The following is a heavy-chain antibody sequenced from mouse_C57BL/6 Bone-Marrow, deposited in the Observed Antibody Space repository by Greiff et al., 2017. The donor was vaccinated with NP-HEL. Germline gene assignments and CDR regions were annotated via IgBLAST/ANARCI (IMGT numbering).Heavy chain of an antibody. CDR2: IDPEGGET. CDR1: GFNINDYY. D-gene: IGHD2-4*01. CDR3: ASSYDYEAWFAY. Sequence: VQLQQSGAELVKPGASVKLSCTASGFNINDYYMHWVKQRTEQGLEWIGRIDPEGGETKYAPKFQGKATLTADTSSNTAYLQLSSLTSEDTAVYYCASSYDYEAWFAYWGQGTLVTVSA. V-gene: IGHV14-2*01. J-gene: IGHJ3*01.